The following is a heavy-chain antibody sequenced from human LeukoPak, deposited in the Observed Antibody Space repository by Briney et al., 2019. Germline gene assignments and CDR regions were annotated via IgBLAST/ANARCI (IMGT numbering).Heavy chain of an antibody. Sequence: GASVKVSCKASGYTFTGYYMHWVRQAPGQGLEWMGWISAYNGNTNYAQKLQGRVTMTTDTSTSTAYMELRSLRSDDTAVYYCARMMTPRHYYDRSGYYYGAFDIWGQGTMVTVSS. J-gene: IGHJ3*02. CDR2: ISAYNGNT. CDR3: ARMMTPRHYYDRSGYYYGAFDI. CDR1: GYTFTGYY. V-gene: IGHV1-18*04. D-gene: IGHD3-22*01.